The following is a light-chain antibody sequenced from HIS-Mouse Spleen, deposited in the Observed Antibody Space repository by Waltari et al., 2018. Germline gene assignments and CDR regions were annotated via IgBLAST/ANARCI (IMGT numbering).Light chain of an antibody. CDR2: DVS. J-gene: IGLJ3*02. Sequence: QSALTQPRSVSGSPGQSVTISCTGTSSYVGGSTYVAWYQQHTGKAPKLMIYDVSKRPSGVPDRFSGSKSGNTASLTISGLQAEDEADYYCCSYAGSYTWVFGGGTKLTVL. CDR1: SSYVGGSTY. CDR3: CSYAGSYTWV. V-gene: IGLV2-11*01.